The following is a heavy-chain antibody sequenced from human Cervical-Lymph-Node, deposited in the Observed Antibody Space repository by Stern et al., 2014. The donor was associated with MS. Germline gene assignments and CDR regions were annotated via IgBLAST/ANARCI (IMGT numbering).Heavy chain of an antibody. Sequence: QVQLVESGTEVERPGASLKVSCKASGYTFTGYYLHWVRRAPGQGLEWMGWINPNSGATSYAQNFQGRVTMTRDTSISTAYLELSMLKSDDTAVYYCASAGDHIHWGQGTLVTVSS. CDR3: ASAGDHIH. J-gene: IGHJ4*02. CDR2: INPNSGAT. V-gene: IGHV1-2*02. CDR1: GYTFTGYY. D-gene: IGHD2-21*01.